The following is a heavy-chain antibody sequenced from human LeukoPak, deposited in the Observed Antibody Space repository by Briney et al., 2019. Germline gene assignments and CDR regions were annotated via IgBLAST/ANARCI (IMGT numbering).Heavy chain of an antibody. J-gene: IGHJ4*02. Sequence: GGSLRLSCAASGFTFSTYWMHWVRHAPGKGLVWVSRINEHGSTTDYADSVKDRFTISRDNAKNTLYLQMNSLRAEDTAVYYCARSHDSSGWAIDYWGQGTLVTVSS. CDR3: ARSHDSSGWAIDY. V-gene: IGHV3-74*01. CDR2: INEHGSTT. D-gene: IGHD6-19*01. CDR1: GFTFSTYW.